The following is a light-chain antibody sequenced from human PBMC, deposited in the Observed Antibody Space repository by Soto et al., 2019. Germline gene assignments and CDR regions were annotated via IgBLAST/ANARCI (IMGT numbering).Light chain of an antibody. CDR2: EVI. CDR3: RSYTSSSTLDVV. CDR1: SSDVGGYNY. J-gene: IGLJ2*01. Sequence: QSALTQPAAVSGSPGQSITISCTGTSSDVGGYNYVSWYQQHPGKAPKLMIYEVIKPPSGVSNRFSGSKSGNTASLTISGLQAEDEADYYCRSYTSSSTLDVVFGGGTLLTV. V-gene: IGLV2-14*01.